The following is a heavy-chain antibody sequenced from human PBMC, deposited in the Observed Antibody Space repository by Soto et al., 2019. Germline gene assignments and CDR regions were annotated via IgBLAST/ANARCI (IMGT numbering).Heavy chain of an antibody. J-gene: IGHJ6*02. D-gene: IGHD5-18*01. Sequence: PVASLIISCAASGFTFSSYSMNWVRQALGKGLEWVSYISSSSSTIYYADSVKGRFTISRDNAKNSLYLQMNSLRDEDTAVYYCARDIGGYSYGNPDVWGQGTTVTVSS. CDR1: GFTFSSYS. CDR3: ARDIGGYSYGNPDV. CDR2: ISSSSSTI. V-gene: IGHV3-48*02.